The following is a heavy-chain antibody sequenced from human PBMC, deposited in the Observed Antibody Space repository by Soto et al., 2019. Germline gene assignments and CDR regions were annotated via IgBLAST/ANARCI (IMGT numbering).Heavy chain of an antibody. V-gene: IGHV3-30-3*01. D-gene: IGHD2-15*01. J-gene: IGHJ6*02. CDR3: ARMGLLHGMDV. CDR2: ISYDGSNK. Sequence: QVQLVESGVGVVQPGRSLRLSCAASGFIFSSYVMPWVRQAPGKGLEWVAFISYDGSNKYYADSVKGRFTISRDNPKNTLYLQMNSLRAEDTAVYYCARMGLLHGMDVWGQGTTVTVSS. CDR1: GFIFSSYV.